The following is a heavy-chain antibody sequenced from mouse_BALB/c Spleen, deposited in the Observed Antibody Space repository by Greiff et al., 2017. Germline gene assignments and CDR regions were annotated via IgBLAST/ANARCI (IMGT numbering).Heavy chain of an antibody. CDR2: ISSGSSTI. CDR3: ARSRLGVFDY. J-gene: IGHJ2*01. V-gene: IGHV5-17*02. Sequence: EVMLVESGGGLVQPGGSRKLSCAASGFTFSSFGMHWVRQAPEKGLEWVAYISSGSSTIYYADTVKGRFTISRDNPKNTLFLQMTSLRSEDTAMYYCARSRLGVFDYWGQGTTLTVSS. CDR1: GFTFSSFG.